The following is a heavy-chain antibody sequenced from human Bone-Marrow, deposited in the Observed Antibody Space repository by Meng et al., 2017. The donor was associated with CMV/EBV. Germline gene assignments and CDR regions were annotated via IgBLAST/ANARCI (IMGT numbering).Heavy chain of an antibody. J-gene: IGHJ3*02. CDR3: ARDGTMIVVGGAFDI. V-gene: IGHV3-23*01. CDR2: ISGSGGST. Sequence: GESLKISCAASGFTFSSYAMSWVRQAPGKGLEWVSAISGSGGSTYYADSVKGRFTISRDNSKNTLYLQMNSLRAEDTAVYYCARDGTMIVVGGAFDIWGQGKMVNV. D-gene: IGHD3-22*01. CDR1: GFTFSSYA.